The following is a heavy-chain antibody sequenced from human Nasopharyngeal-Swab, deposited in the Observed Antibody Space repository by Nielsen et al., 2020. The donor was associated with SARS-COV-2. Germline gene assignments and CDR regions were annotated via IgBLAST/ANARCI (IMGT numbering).Heavy chain of an antibody. CDR3: ARGVRYNWNPDAFDI. Sequence: WIRQGPGKRLEWVAVIWYDGSNKYYADSVKGRFTISRDNSKNTLYLQMNSLRAEDTAVYYCARGVRYNWNPDAFDIWGQGTMVTVSS. J-gene: IGHJ3*02. CDR2: IWYDGSNK. D-gene: IGHD1-1*01. V-gene: IGHV3-33*01.